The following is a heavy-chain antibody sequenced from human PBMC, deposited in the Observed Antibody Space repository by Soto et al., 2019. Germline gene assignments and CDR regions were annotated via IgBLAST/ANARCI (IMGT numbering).Heavy chain of an antibody. CDR1: GYTFTSYG. CDR2: ISAYNGNT. Sequence: ASVKVSCKASGYTFTSYGISWVRQAPGQGLEWMGWISAYNGNTNYAQKLQGRVTMTTDTSTSTAYMELRSLRSDDTAVYYCARGCSGGSCYYWFAPWGQGTLVTVSS. V-gene: IGHV1-18*01. CDR3: ARGCSGGSCYYWFAP. J-gene: IGHJ5*02. D-gene: IGHD2-15*01.